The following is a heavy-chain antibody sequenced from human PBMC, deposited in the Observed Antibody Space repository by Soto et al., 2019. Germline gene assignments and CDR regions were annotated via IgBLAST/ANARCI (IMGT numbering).Heavy chain of an antibody. D-gene: IGHD2-2*01. CDR1: GFTFSSYG. CDR3: EKHCGSSSCYRFDP. CDR2: IWYDGSNK. V-gene: IGHV3-33*06. Sequence: PGGALRLSCAASGFTFSSYGMHWVRQAPGKGLEWVAVIWYDGSNKYYADSVKGRFTISRDNSKNTLYLQTSSLRAEDTAVYYCEKHCGSSSCYRFDPWGQGTLVTVSS. J-gene: IGHJ5*02.